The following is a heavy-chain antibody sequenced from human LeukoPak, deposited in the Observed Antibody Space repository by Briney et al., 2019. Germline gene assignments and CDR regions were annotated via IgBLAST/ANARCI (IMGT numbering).Heavy chain of an antibody. CDR1: GFTFSDHY. V-gene: IGHV3-72*01. D-gene: IGHD3-22*01. J-gene: IGHJ4*02. CDR2: TRNKANSYTT. Sequence: GGSLRLSCAASGFTFSDHYMDWVRQAPGKGLEWVGRTRNKANSYTTEYAASVQGRFTISRDDSKNSLYLQMNSLKTEDTAVYYCAREVLGYDSSGYYYIGYYFDYWGQGTLVTVSS. CDR3: AREVLGYDSSGYYYIGYYFDY.